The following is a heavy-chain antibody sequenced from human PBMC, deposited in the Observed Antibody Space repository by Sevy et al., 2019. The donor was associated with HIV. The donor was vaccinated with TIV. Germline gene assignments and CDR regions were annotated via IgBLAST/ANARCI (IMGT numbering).Heavy chain of an antibody. D-gene: IGHD2-2*01. J-gene: IGHJ6*02. CDR2: IKRDGSEK. CDR1: GFTFSNYW. V-gene: IGHV3-7*03. CDR3: ARDCSSATCLWGLDV. Sequence: GGSLRLSCAASGFTFSNYWMSWVRQAPGKGLEWVANIKRDGSEKYYVASVKGRFTISRDNAKTSLCLQMNSLRAEDTAVYYCARDCSSATCLWGLDVWGQGTTVTVSS.